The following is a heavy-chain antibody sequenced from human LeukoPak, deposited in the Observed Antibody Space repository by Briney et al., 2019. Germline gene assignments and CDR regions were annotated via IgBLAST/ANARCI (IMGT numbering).Heavy chain of an antibody. V-gene: IGHV3-21*01. J-gene: IGHJ4*02. D-gene: IGHD3-3*01. CDR3: ARDRRSTYYDFWSGYQDGYYFDY. CDR2: ISSSSSYV. CDR1: GFTFSSYS. Sequence: GGSLRLSCAASGFTFSSYSMTWVRQAPGKGLEWVSSISSSSSYVYYADSVKGRFTISRDNSKNSLYLQMNSLRAEDTAVYYCARDRRSTYYDFWSGYQDGYYFDYWGQGTLVTVSS.